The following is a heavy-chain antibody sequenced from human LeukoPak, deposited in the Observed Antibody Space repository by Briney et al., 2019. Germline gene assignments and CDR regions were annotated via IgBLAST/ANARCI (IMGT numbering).Heavy chain of an antibody. Sequence: SETLSLTCTVSGGSISSYYWSWIRQPPGKGLEWLGYIYYSGSTNYNPSLKSRVTISVDTSKNQFSLKLSSVTAADTAVYYCAREALRGYSYGWYYYYYGMDVWGQGTTVTVSS. J-gene: IGHJ6*02. CDR3: AREALRGYSYGWYYYYYGMDV. CDR1: GGSISSYY. D-gene: IGHD5-18*01. CDR2: IYYSGST. V-gene: IGHV4-59*12.